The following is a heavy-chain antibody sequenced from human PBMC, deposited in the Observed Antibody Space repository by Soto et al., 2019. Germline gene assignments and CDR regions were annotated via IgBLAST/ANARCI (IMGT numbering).Heavy chain of an antibody. CDR1: GGSVSSGSYY. Sequence: SETLSLTCTVSGGSVSSGSYYWSWIRQPPGKGLEWIGYIYYSGSTNYNPSLKSRVTISVDTSKNQFSLKLSSVTAADTAVYYCARDAYYYDSSGPSPYFDYWGQGTLVTVSS. CDR2: IYYSGST. D-gene: IGHD3-22*01. J-gene: IGHJ4*02. CDR3: ARDAYYYDSSGPSPYFDY. V-gene: IGHV4-61*01.